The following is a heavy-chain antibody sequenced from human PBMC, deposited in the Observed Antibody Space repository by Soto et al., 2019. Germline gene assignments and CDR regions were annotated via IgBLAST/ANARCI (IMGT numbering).Heavy chain of an antibody. V-gene: IGHV4-39*02. D-gene: IGHD3-22*01. J-gene: IGHJ3*02. CDR3: ARDAPYDGINYYFPTWGVFDI. CDR2: VHHSGGT. CDR1: GGSVKSADQY. Sequence: QLQLQESGPGLLKPSETLSLTCLVSGGSVKSADQYWAWIRQSTGRGLEWLGTVHHSGGTYYNPSLRNRINVFVDPPTNQITLRLTHVTAADTAVYFCARDAPYDGINYYFPTWGVFDIWGHGKMVAVSS.